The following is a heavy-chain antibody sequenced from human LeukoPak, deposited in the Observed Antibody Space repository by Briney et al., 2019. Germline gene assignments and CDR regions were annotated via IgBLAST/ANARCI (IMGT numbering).Heavy chain of an antibody. CDR2: IYYSGST. D-gene: IGHD4-11*01. J-gene: IGHJ6*02. CDR3: ARDTVFYYGMDV. Sequence: SETLSLTCTVSGGSISSYYWSWIRQPPGKGLEWIGYIYYSGSTNYNPSLKSRVTILVDTSKNQFSLKLSSVTAADTAVYYCARDTVFYYGMDVWGQGTTVTVSS. V-gene: IGHV4-59*01. CDR1: GGSISSYY.